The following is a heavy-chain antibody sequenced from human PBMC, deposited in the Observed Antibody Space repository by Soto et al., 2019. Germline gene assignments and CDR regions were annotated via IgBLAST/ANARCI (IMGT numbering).Heavy chain of an antibody. CDR1: VDSWSGYF. CDR3: ARGADAMLSPHFDY. V-gene: IGHV4-34*01. D-gene: IGHD3-3*02. J-gene: IGHJ4*02. Sequence: SETLSFTCAVYVDSWSGYFWTWIRKPPGTGLEWIAEITEGGTTNYSPSLKSRVSIAVDSSKRQFSLTLSSVTAADTAMYYCARGADAMLSPHFDYWSQGSLVTVSS. CDR2: ITEGGTT.